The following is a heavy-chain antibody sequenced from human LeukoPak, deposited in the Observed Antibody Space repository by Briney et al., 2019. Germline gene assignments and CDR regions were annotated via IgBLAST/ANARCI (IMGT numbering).Heavy chain of an antibody. CDR2: ITSSGGPT. CDR3: ARDISSSTRAFDI. CDR1: GFILSTYE. V-gene: IGHV3-48*03. J-gene: IGHJ3*02. Sequence: GGSLRLSCAASGFILSTYEMTWVRQAPGKGLEWISFITSSGGPTFYADSVKGRFAIFRDTAKNSLFLQMNNLRGEDTAVYYCARDISSSTRAFDIWGQGTMVTAS. D-gene: IGHD2-15*01.